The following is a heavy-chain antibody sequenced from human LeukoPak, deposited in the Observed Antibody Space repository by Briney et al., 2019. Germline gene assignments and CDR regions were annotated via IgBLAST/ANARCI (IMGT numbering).Heavy chain of an antibody. CDR3: ARGDCSSSGCSGFYGMDV. Sequence: KPSETLSLTCTVSAGSISSYYWSWIRQPPGKGLEWIGYIYYSGNTNYNPSLRSRVTMSVDTSKNQFSLKLTSVTAADTAVYYCARGDCSSSGCSGFYGMDVWGQGTTVTVSS. CDR2: IYYSGNT. J-gene: IGHJ6*02. CDR1: AGSISSYY. D-gene: IGHD2-2*01. V-gene: IGHV4-59*12.